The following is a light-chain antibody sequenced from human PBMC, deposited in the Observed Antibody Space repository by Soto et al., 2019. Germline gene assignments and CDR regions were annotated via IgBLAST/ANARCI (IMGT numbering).Light chain of an antibody. V-gene: IGKV3-15*01. CDR2: DAS. Sequence: EIVMTQSPATLSVSPGERATLSCRASQSVSRNLAWYQQKPGQPPRLLIYDASTRATGVPARFGGSGSGTEFTLTISGLQSEDFAVYYCQQYGDWPTETFGQGTKVEI. J-gene: IGKJ2*01. CDR3: QQYGDWPTET. CDR1: QSVSRN.